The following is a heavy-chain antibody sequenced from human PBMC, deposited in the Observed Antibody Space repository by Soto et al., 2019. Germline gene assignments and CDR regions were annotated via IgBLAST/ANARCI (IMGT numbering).Heavy chain of an antibody. Sequence: PGGSLRLSWAASGFTFSSYAMSWVRQAPGKGLEWVSAISGSGGSTYYADSVKGRFTISRDNSKNTLYLQMNSLRAEDTAVYYCAKAYTPYCSSTSCYVFDYWGQGTLVTVSS. CDR2: ISGSGGST. V-gene: IGHV3-23*01. D-gene: IGHD2-2*01. CDR3: AKAYTPYCSSTSCYVFDY. J-gene: IGHJ4*02. CDR1: GFTFSSYA.